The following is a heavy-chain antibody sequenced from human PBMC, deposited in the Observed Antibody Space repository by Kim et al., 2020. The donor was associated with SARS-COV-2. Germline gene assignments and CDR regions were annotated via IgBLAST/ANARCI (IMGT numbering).Heavy chain of an antibody. J-gene: IGHJ3*02. Sequence: SETLSLTCTVSGGSISSGGYYWSWIRQHPGKGLEWIGYIYYSGSTYYNPSLKSRLTISVDTPKNQFSLKLSSVTAADTAVYYCARARITLSVEVHAFDIWGQGTLVTVSS. CDR2: IYYSGST. CDR1: GGSISSGGYY. V-gene: IGHV4-31*03. D-gene: IGHD3-22*01. CDR3: ARARITLSVEVHAFDI.